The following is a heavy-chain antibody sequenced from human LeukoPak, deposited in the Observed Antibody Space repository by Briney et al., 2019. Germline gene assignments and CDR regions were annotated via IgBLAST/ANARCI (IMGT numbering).Heavy chain of an antibody. Sequence: PSETLSLTCTVSGGSISSGGYYWSWIRQHPGKGLEWIGYIYYSGSTYYNPSLKSRVTISVDTSKNQFSPKLSSVTAADTAVYYCARTTIFGVVPGGWFDPWGQGTLVTVSS. CDR2: IYYSGST. CDR3: ARTTIFGVVPGGWFDP. CDR1: GGSISSGGYY. D-gene: IGHD3-3*01. V-gene: IGHV4-31*03. J-gene: IGHJ5*02.